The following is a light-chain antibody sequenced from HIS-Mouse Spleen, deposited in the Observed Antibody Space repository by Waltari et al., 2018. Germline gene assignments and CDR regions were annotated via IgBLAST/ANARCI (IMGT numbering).Light chain of an antibody. V-gene: IGLV2-14*03. CDR3: SSYTSSSTLHVV. Sequence: QSALTQPASVSGSPGQSITIPCTGTSSDVGGYNYVSWYKQHPGKAPKLMIYDVSNRPSGVSNRFSGSKSGNTASLTISGLQAEDEADYYCSSYTSSSTLHVVFGGGTKLTVL. CDR2: DVS. J-gene: IGLJ2*01. CDR1: SSDVGGYNY.